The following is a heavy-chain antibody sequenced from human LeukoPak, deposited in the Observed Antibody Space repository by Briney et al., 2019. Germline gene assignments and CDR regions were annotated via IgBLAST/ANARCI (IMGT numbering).Heavy chain of an antibody. CDR2: ISYIGRT. Sequence: SETLSLTCAVSDDSFSSHYWTWIRQPPGKGLEWIGYISYIGRTNYNPSLKSRVTISIDTSKNQFSLKLTSVTAADTAVYYCASAPNYYDSSGYYSPNFDYWGQGTLVTVSS. V-gene: IGHV4-59*11. CDR1: DDSFSSHY. J-gene: IGHJ4*02. D-gene: IGHD3-22*01. CDR3: ASAPNYYDSSGYYSPNFDY.